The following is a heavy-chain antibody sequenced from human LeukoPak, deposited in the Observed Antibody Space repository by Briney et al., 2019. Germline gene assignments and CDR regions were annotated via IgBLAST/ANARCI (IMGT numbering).Heavy chain of an antibody. CDR1: GYTSSSYG. CDR2: ISVHNGDT. J-gene: IGHJ4*02. CDR3: ARDQYDSVWGSHRPYFDY. Sequence: GASVKVSCKASGYTSSSYGISWVRQAPGQGLEWMGWISVHNGDTKYAQKFQDRVIMTTDTSTSTAYMELWGLRSDDTAVYYCARDQYDSVWGSHRPYFDYWGQGTLVTVSS. D-gene: IGHD3-16*01. V-gene: IGHV1-18*01.